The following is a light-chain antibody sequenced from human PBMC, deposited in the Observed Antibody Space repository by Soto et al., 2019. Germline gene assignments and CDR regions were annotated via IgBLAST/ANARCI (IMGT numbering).Light chain of an antibody. CDR1: QRVSSN. CDR2: GAS. CDR3: QQYSNWPPYT. V-gene: IGKV3-15*01. J-gene: IGKJ2*01. Sequence: EVVITQSPATLSVSPGERATLSCRASQRVSSNLAWYQQKPGQAPRLLIYGASTRATGVPARFSGSGSGTEFTLTISSLQSEDFAVYYCQQYSNWPPYTFGQGTKVDIK.